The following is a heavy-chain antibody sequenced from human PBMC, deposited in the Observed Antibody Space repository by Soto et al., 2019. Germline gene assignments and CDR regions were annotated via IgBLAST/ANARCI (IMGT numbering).Heavy chain of an antibody. CDR2: IFSNDEK. Sequence: QVTLKESGPVLVKPTETLTLTCTVSGFSLSNARMGVSWIRQPPGKALEWLAHIFSNDEKSYSTSLKSRLTISKDTSKSQVVLTMTNMDPVDTATYYCARFPHYYDSSGYHYYFDYWGQGTLVTVSS. CDR3: ARFPHYYDSSGYHYYFDY. J-gene: IGHJ4*02. CDR1: GFSLSNARMG. V-gene: IGHV2-26*01. D-gene: IGHD3-22*01.